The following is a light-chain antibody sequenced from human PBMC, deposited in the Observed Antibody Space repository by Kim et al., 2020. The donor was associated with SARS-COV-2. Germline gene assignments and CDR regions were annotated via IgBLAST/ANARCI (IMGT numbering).Light chain of an antibody. CDR2: QDS. CDR1: KLGDKY. J-gene: IGLJ2*01. CDR3: QAWDSSTADVV. Sequence: SYELTQPPSVSVSPGQTASITCSGDKLGDKYACWYQQKPGQSPVLVIYQDSKRPSGIPERFSGSNSGNTATLTISGTQAMDEADYYCQAWDSSTADVV. V-gene: IGLV3-1*01.